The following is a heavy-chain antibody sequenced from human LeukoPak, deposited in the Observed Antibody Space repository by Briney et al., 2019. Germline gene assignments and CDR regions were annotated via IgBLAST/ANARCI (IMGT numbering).Heavy chain of an antibody. CDR1: GGSISSSSYY. V-gene: IGHV4-39*07. D-gene: IGHD3-9*01. J-gene: IGHJ5*01. Sequence: SETLSLTCTVSGGSISSSSYYWGWIRQPPGKGLEWIGSIYHSGSTYYNPSLKSRVTISVDTSKNQFSLKLSSVTAADTAVYYCARGRFDDPYDILTGWFDPWGQGTLVTVSS. CDR3: ARGRFDDPYDILTGWFDP. CDR2: IYHSGST.